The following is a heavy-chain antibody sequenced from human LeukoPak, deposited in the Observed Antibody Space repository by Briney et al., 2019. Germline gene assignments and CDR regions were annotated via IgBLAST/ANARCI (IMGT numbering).Heavy chain of an antibody. Sequence: GGSLRLSCAASGFTFSGYAMSWVRQAPGKGLEWVSAISGSGGSTYYADSVKGRFTISRDNSNNTLYLQMNSLRAEDTAVYYCAKVGVAMVRGVIGYYFDYWGQGTLVTVSS. CDR1: GFTFSGYA. CDR2: ISGSGGST. J-gene: IGHJ4*02. D-gene: IGHD3-10*01. CDR3: AKVGVAMVRGVIGYYFDY. V-gene: IGHV3-23*01.